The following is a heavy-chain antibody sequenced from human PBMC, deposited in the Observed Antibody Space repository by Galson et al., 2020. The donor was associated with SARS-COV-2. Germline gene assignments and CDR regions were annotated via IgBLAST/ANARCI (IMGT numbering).Heavy chain of an antibody. Sequence: SETLSLTCAVYGGSFSGYYWSWIRQPPGKGLEWIGEINHSGSTNYNPSLKSRVTISVDTSKNQFSLKLSSVTAADTAVYYCASDFWSQGGYWGQGTLVTVSS. D-gene: IGHD3-3*01. CDR3: ASDFWSQGGY. J-gene: IGHJ4*02. V-gene: IGHV4-34*01. CDR2: INHSGST. CDR1: GGSFSGYY.